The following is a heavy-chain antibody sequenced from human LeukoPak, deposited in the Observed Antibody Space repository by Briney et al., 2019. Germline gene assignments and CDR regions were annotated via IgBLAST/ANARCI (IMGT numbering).Heavy chain of an antibody. CDR3: ARFAAGGSYYYYMDV. CDR2: IGTSSTTI. V-gene: IGHV3-48*01. J-gene: IGHJ6*03. CDR1: GFTFSSYT. D-gene: IGHD6-25*01. Sequence: GGSLRLSCAASGFTFSSYTMNWVRQPPGQGLEWVSNIGTSSTTIYYADSVKGRFTISRDNAKNSLYLQMNSLRADDTAVYYCARFAAGGSYYYYMDVWGKGTTVTVSS.